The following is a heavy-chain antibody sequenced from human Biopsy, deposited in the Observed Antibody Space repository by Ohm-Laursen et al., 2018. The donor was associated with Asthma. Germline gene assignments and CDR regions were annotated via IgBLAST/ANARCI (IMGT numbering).Heavy chain of an antibody. CDR1: GFTFSSYA. J-gene: IGHJ4*02. CDR3: AREGIAVAHFDY. Sequence: SLRLSCAASGFTFSSYAMHWVRQAPGKGLEWVAVISYDGSNKYYTDSVKGRFTISRDNSKNTLYLQMNSLRAEDTAVYYCAREGIAVAHFDYWGQGPLVTVSS. CDR2: ISYDGSNK. D-gene: IGHD6-19*01. V-gene: IGHV3-30-3*01.